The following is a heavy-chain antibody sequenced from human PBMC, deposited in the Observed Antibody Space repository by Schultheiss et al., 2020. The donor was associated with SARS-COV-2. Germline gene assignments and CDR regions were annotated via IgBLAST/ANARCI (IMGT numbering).Heavy chain of an antibody. Sequence: SETLSLTCSVSGGSISSGGYYWTWIRQLQGKGLQWIGYIHYSGSTNYNPSLKRRVTMSVDTFKNQFSLKVSSVTAADKDVYYCARRDSYDYVWGSYRYDYCGQGTVVTVSS. D-gene: IGHD3-16*02. CDR2: IHYSGST. CDR3: ARRDSYDYVWGSYRYDY. J-gene: IGHJ4*02. V-gene: IGHV4-31*03. CDR1: GGSISSGGYY.